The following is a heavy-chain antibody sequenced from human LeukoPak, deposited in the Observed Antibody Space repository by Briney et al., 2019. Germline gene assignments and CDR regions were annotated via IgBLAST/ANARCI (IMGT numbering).Heavy chain of an antibody. CDR3: ARAPPTVTTLYYYHYYMDV. J-gene: IGHJ6*03. D-gene: IGHD4-11*01. CDR1: GGSFSNSY. Sequence: SGTLSLTCAVYGGSFSNSYWSWIRQPPGKGLEWIGEIKHGGSTNYNASLKGRVTISLDTSKSQFSLKLSSVTAADTAVYYCARAPPTVTTLYYYHYYMDVWGKGTTVTVSS. V-gene: IGHV4-34*01. CDR2: IKHGGST.